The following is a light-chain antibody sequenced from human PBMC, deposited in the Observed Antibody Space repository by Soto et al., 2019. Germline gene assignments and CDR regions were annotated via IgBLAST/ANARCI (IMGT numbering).Light chain of an antibody. V-gene: IGLV1-51*01. Sequence: QSVLTQPPSVSAAPGQRVTISCSGTSSNIGDNFVSWYQQPPETAPKLLIYDNPKRPSGIPDRFSGSKSGTSATLGITGLQTGDEADYYCATWDGSLSVVLFGGGTKLTVL. J-gene: IGLJ3*02. CDR2: DNP. CDR3: ATWDGSLSVVL. CDR1: SSNIGDNF.